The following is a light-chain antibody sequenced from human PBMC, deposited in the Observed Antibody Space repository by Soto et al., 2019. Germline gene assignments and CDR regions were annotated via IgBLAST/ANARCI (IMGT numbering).Light chain of an antibody. CDR2: LGS. Sequence: DIVMTQSPLSLPVTPGEPGSISCRSSQSLLHSNGYNYLDWYLQKPGQSPQLLIYLGSNRASGVPDRFSGSGSGTNFTLKISRVEAEDVWVYYCMQALQTPYTFGQGTKLEIK. CDR1: QSLLHSNGYNY. J-gene: IGKJ2*01. V-gene: IGKV2-28*01. CDR3: MQALQTPYT.